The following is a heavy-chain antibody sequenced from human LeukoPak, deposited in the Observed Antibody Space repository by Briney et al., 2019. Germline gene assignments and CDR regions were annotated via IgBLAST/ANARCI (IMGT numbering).Heavy chain of an antibody. Sequence: SVNVSCKASGGTFSSYAISWVRQAPGQGLEWMGRIIPIFGTANYAQKFQGRVTITTDESTSTAYMELSSLRSEDTAVYYCARDQSRLQPNWFDPWGQGTLVTVSS. CDR2: IIPIFGTA. J-gene: IGHJ5*02. CDR1: GGTFSSYA. V-gene: IGHV1-69*05. CDR3: ARDQSRLQPNWFDP. D-gene: IGHD5-24*01.